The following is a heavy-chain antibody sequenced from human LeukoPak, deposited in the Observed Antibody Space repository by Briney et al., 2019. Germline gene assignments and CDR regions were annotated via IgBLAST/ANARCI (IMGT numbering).Heavy chain of an antibody. D-gene: IGHD6-6*01. CDR2: IYTSGST. CDR3: ARGASHYYYYMDV. V-gene: IGHV4-61*02. CDR1: GGSISSGSYY. Sequence: SETLSLTCTVSGGSISSGSYYWSWIRQPAGKGLEWIGRIYTSGSTNYNPSLKSRVTISVDTSKNQFSLKLSSVTAADTAVYYCARGASHYYYYMDVWGKGTTVTISS. J-gene: IGHJ6*03.